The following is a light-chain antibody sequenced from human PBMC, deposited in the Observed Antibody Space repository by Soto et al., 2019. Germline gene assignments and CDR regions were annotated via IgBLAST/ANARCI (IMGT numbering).Light chain of an antibody. V-gene: IGKV3-20*01. CDR3: QQYGSSTFT. Sequence: EIVLTQSPGTLSLSPGERATLSCRASQSVSSSYLAWYQRKPGQAPRLLISGASSRATGIPDRFSGSGSGTDFTLIISRLEPEDFAVYYCQQYGSSTFTFGPGTKVDLK. CDR2: GAS. J-gene: IGKJ3*01. CDR1: QSVSSSY.